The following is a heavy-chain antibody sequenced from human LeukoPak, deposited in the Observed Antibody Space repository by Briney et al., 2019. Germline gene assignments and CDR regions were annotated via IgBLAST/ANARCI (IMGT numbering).Heavy chain of an antibody. CDR3: AKDQPGIAAAASG. J-gene: IGHJ4*02. CDR2: ISGGSSNI. Sequence: GGSLRLSCAASGFTFSSFAMSWVRQAPGKGLEWVSAISGGSSNIYSADSVKGRFTISRDNSKNTLYLQMNSLRAEDTAVYYCAKDQPGIAAAASGWGQGTPVTVSS. D-gene: IGHD6-13*01. V-gene: IGHV3-23*01. CDR1: GFTFSSFA.